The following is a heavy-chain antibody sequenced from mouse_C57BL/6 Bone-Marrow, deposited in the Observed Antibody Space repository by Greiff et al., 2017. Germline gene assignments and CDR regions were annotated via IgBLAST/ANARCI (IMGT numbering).Heavy chain of an antibody. D-gene: IGHD2-3*01. J-gene: IGHJ1*03. CDR1: GYTFTNYW. CDR2: IYPGGGYT. Sequence: QVQLQQSGAELVRPGTSVKMSCKASGYTFTNYWIGWAKQRPGHGLEWIGDIYPGGGYTNYNEKFKGKATLTADKSSSTAYMQFSSLPSEDSAIYYCARSGDGYYCYWCFDVWGTGTTVTVSS. V-gene: IGHV1-63*01. CDR3: ARSGDGYYCYWCFDV.